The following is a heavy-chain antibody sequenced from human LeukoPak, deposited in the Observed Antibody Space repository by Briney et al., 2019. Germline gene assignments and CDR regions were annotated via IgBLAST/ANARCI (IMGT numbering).Heavy chain of an antibody. CDR1: GGSISSYY. Sequence: SETLSLTCTVSGGSISSYYWSWIRQPPGKGLEWIGYIYYTGNTNYNPSLKSRVTISVDTSKNQFSLNLSSVTAADTAIYYCATGRSIRYFDYWGQGTLLSVSS. J-gene: IGHJ4*02. CDR3: ATGRSIRYFDY. D-gene: IGHD3-9*01. CDR2: IYYTGNT. V-gene: IGHV4-59*08.